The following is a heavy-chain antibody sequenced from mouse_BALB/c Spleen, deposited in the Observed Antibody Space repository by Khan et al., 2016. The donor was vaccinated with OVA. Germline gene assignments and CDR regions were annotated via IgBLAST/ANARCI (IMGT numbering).Heavy chain of an antibody. CDR2: IDPENGHT. J-gene: IGHJ3*01. V-gene: IGHV14-1*02. CDR1: GFNITDYY. D-gene: IGHD2-1*01. Sequence: EVQLQESGAELVRPGALVKLSCKASGFNITDYYMHWVKQRPDQGLELIGWIDPENGHTIYDPKFQGKASIKADTSSNTVYLQLSSLTSEDTAVYYCARRGYGNYWFAYWGQGTLVTVSA. CDR3: ARRGYGNYWFAY.